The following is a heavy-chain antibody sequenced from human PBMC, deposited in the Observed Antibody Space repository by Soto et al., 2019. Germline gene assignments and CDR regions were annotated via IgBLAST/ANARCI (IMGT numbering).Heavy chain of an antibody. Sequence: ESGGGVVQPGRSLRLSCAASGFTFSSYAMHWVRQAPGKGLEWVAVISYDGSNKYYADSVKGRFTISRDNSKNTLYLQMNSLRAEDTAVYYCARPDYGDYPDYYYGMDVWGQGTTVTVSS. CDR2: ISYDGSNK. J-gene: IGHJ6*02. CDR3: ARPDYGDYPDYYYGMDV. V-gene: IGHV3-30-3*01. D-gene: IGHD4-17*01. CDR1: GFTFSSYA.